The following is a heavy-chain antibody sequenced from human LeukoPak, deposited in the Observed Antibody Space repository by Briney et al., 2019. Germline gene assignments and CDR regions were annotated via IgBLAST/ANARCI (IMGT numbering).Heavy chain of an antibody. D-gene: IGHD6-13*01. V-gene: IGHV1-46*01. CDR1: GYTFTSYY. CDR2: INPSGGST. CDR3: AREYSSSWSSNLYYYYYMDV. J-gene: IGHJ6*03. Sequence: GASVKVSCKASGYTFTSYYMHWVRQAPGQGLEWMGIINPSGGSTSYAQKFQGRVTMTRDTSTSTVYMELSSLRSEDTAVYYCAREYSSSWSSNLYYYYYMDVWGKGTTVTISS.